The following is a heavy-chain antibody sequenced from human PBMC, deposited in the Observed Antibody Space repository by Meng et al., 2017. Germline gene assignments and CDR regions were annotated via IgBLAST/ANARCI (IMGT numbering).Heavy chain of an antibody. CDR3: ARDEDISAAGKLFGDY. V-gene: IGHV1-2*06. D-gene: IGHD6-25*01. J-gene: IGHJ4*02. CDR1: GTTFTGYF. Sequence: QGQLALLGAGVREPGDTGEVSWRAFGTTFTGYFMYWVLQAPGQGLEWMGRINPNSGGTTYAQKFQGRVTMTRETSISTDYMALSRLRSDDTAVYYCARDEDISAAGKLFGDYWGQGTLVTVSS. CDR2: INPNSGGT.